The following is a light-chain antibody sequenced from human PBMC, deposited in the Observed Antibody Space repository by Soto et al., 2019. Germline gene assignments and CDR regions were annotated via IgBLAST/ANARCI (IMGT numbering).Light chain of an antibody. Sequence: QSVLAQTPSVSAAPGQKDTISCSGSSSNIGGNSVSWYQHLPGTAPKLLIYDDNKRPSGIPDRFSGSKSGTSATLGITGFQTGDEADYYCGSWDSSLSAYVFGTGTKVTVL. V-gene: IGLV1-51*01. CDR1: SSNIGGNS. CDR2: DDN. J-gene: IGLJ1*01. CDR3: GSWDSSLSAYV.